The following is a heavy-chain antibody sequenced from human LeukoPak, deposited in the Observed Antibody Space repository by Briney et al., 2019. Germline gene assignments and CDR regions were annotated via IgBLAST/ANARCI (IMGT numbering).Heavy chain of an antibody. CDR2: ISSSSSYI. J-gene: IGHJ4*02. V-gene: IGHV3-21*04. CDR3: AKGRTVRGVIITQKYYFDY. Sequence: PGGSLRLSCAASGFTFSSYSMNWVRQAPGKGLEWVSSISSSSSYIYYADSVKGRFTISRDNSKNTLYLQMNSLRAEDTAVYYCAKGRTVRGVIITQKYYFDYWDQGTLVTVSS. D-gene: IGHD3-10*01. CDR1: GFTFSSYS.